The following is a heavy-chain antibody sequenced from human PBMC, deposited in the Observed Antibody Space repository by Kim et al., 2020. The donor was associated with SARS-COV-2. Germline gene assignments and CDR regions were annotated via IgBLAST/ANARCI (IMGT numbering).Heavy chain of an antibody. V-gene: IGHV1-58*01. Sequence: SVKVSCKGSGVTFTRSAVQWLRQARGQRLEWLGYIVVGSGKEVKAPHLQDRLNLTSDKSTNTVYMELSSLGSDDTAMYYCAATYFYDNNGGYLDYWGQGTLVTVSS. CDR2: IVVGSGKE. J-gene: IGHJ4*02. D-gene: IGHD3-22*01. CDR3: AATYFYDNNGGYLDY. CDR1: GVTFTRSA.